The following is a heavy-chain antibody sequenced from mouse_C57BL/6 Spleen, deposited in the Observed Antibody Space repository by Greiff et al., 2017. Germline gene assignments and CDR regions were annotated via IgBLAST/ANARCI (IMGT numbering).Heavy chain of an antibody. J-gene: IGHJ1*03. CDR1: GYAFSSYW. CDR2: IYPGDGDT. CDR3: ARRGLRRGSDWYFDV. V-gene: IGHV1-80*01. Sequence: VKLQESGAELVKPGASVKISCKASGYAFSSYWMNWVKQRPGKGLEWIGQIYPGDGDTNYNGKFKGKATLTADKSSSTAYMQLSSLTSEDSAVYFCARRGLRRGSDWYFDVWGTGTTVTVSS. D-gene: IGHD2-4*01.